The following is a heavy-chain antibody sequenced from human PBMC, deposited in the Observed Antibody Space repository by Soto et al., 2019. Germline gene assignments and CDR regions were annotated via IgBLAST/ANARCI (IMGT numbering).Heavy chain of an antibody. CDR2: IYYTGMT. V-gene: IGHV4-39*02. CDR1: GTSISSTDYY. D-gene: IGHD6-25*01. Sequence: SETLSLTCTVSGTSISSTDYYWGWIRQPPGKGLEWITSIYYTGMTYYNPSLKSRVTISVDTSKNHFSLKLSSVTAADSAVYYFATGPSSSNGYRQFDYLGQGTLVTVSS. J-gene: IGHJ4*02. CDR3: ATGPSSSNGYRQFDY.